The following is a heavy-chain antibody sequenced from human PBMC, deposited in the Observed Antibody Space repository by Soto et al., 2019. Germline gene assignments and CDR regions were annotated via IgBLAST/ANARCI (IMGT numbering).Heavy chain of an antibody. CDR2: ITSGSDAI. D-gene: IGHD7-27*01. CDR1: GFSFSSYS. CDR3: ARDLNWGFDY. Sequence: EVQLVESGGDLVQPGGSLRLSCAASGFSFSSYSMNWVRQAPGKGLEWISYITSGSDAIRYADSVQGRFTISRDNAKNSLYLQMNSLTAEDTAVYYCARDLNWGFDYWGQGTLVTVSS. V-gene: IGHV3-48*01. J-gene: IGHJ4*02.